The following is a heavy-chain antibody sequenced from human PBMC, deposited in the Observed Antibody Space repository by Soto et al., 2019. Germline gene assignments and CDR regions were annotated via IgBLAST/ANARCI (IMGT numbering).Heavy chain of an antibody. Sequence: GGSLRLSCAASGFTFSSYAMSWVRQAPGKGLECVSTISGSGGNTYYADPVRGRFTISRDNSKNTLYLHINSLRAEDTAVYYCAKGRAPSGWYPPYYYGMDVWGQGTTVTVSS. J-gene: IGHJ6*02. CDR3: AKGRAPSGWYPPYYYGMDV. CDR1: GFTFSSYA. V-gene: IGHV3-23*01. CDR2: ISGSGGNT. D-gene: IGHD6-19*01.